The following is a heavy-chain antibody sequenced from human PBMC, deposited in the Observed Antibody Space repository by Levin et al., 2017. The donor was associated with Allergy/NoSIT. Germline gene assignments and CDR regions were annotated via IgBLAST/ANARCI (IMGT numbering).Heavy chain of an antibody. CDR1: GGSLSSYD. CDR2: IYHSGNT. V-gene: IGHV4-59*01. Sequence: SQTLSLTCTVSGGSLSSYDWSWIRQPPGKGLEWIGHIYHSGNTNYNPSLKSLITISVDTSKSQISLKLNSVTAADTAVYYCARDGGYPLGAFDIWGQGTTVTVSS. CDR3: ARDGGYPLGAFDI. J-gene: IGHJ3*02. D-gene: IGHD1-26*01.